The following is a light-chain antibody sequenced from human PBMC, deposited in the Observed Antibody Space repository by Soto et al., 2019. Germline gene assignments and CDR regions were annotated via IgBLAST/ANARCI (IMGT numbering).Light chain of an antibody. CDR2: DAS. J-gene: IGKJ4*01. Sequence: DIQMTQSPSSLSASIGDRVTITCQASQDISKYLNWYHQKPGKAPNLLIYDASTLETGVPSRFSGGGSATDFTFTISSLQSEDVGTYYCQQYDHPLLTFGGGTRIEI. V-gene: IGKV1-33*01. CDR3: QQYDHPLLT. CDR1: QDISKY.